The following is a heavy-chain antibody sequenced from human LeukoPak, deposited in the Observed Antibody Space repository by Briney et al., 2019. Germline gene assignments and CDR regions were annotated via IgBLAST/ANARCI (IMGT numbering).Heavy chain of an antibody. CDR1: GFTVSSNY. D-gene: IGHD6-13*01. Sequence: GGSLRLSCAASGFTVSSNYMSWVRQAPGKGLEWVSVIYSGGSTYCADSVKGRFTISRDNSKNTLYLQMNSLRAEDTAVYYCARDRGTQQLVIDAFDIWGQGTMVTVSS. V-gene: IGHV3-66*02. J-gene: IGHJ3*02. CDR2: IYSGGST. CDR3: ARDRGTQQLVIDAFDI.